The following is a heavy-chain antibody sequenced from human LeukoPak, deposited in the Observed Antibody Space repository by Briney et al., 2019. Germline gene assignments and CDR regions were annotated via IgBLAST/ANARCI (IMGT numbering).Heavy chain of an antibody. V-gene: IGHV1-69*04. D-gene: IGHD4-4*01. CDR1: GGTFSSYA. Sequence: ASVKVSCKASGGTFSSYAISWVRQAPGQGLEWMGRIIPILGIANYAQKFQGRVTITADKSTSTAYMELSSPRSEDTAVYYCARAHDYSKYVQYGMDVWGQGTTVTVSS. CDR2: IIPILGIA. J-gene: IGHJ6*02. CDR3: ARAHDYSKYVQYGMDV.